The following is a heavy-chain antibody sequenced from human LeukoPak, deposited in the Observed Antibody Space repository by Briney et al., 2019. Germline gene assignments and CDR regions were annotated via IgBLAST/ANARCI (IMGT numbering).Heavy chain of an antibody. CDR1: GFTFSSNS. CDR3: AKGPDYGFYYYMDV. Sequence: PGGSLRLSCAASGFTFSSNSMNWVRQAPGKGLEYVSAISSNGGSTYYANSVKGRFTISRDNSKNTLYFQMGSLRAEDMAVYYCAKGPDYGFYYYMDVWGKGTTVTVSS. J-gene: IGHJ6*03. V-gene: IGHV3-64*01. CDR2: ISSNGGST. D-gene: IGHD4-17*01.